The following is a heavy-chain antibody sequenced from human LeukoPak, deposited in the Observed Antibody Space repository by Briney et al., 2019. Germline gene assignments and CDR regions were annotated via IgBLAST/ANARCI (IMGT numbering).Heavy chain of an antibody. CDR2: IKQDGSEK. Sequence: PGGSLRLSCAASGFSFNSYWMSWVRQAPGKGLEWVANIKQDGSEKYYVDSVKGRFTISGDNAKSSLYLQMNSLRVEDTALYYCAGGTWNFDLWGRGTLLSVSS. J-gene: IGHJ2*01. CDR1: GFSFNSYW. CDR3: AGGTWNFDL. V-gene: IGHV3-7*04.